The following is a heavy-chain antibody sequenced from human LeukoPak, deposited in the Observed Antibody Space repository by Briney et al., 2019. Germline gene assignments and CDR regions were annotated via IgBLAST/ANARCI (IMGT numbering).Heavy chain of an antibody. CDR2: ISSSSSTI. V-gene: IGHV3-48*04. Sequence: GSLRLSCAASGFTFSSYSMNWVRQAPGKGLEWVSYISSSSSTIYYADSVKGRFTISRDNAKNSLYLQMNSLRAEDTAVYYCARDFGDSSGYYSRFDYWGQGTLVTVSS. CDR1: GFTFSSYS. J-gene: IGHJ4*02. CDR3: ARDFGDSSGYYSRFDY. D-gene: IGHD3-22*01.